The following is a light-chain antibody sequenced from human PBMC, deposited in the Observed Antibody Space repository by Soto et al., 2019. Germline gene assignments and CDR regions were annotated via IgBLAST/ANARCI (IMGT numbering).Light chain of an antibody. CDR2: EVS. CDR3: SSYTCSSTYV. J-gene: IGLJ1*01. Sequence: QSALTQPPSVSGSPGQSVTISCTGTSSDVGSYNRVSWYQQPPGPAPKLMIYEVSNRPSGVPDRFSGSKSGNTASLTISGLKAEDEADYYCSSYTCSSTYVFGTGTQVTVL. V-gene: IGLV2-18*02. CDR1: SSDVGSYNR.